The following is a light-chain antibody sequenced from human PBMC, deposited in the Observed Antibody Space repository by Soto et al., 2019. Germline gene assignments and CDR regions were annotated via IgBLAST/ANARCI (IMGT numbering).Light chain of an antibody. V-gene: IGKV1-27*01. J-gene: IGKJ5*01. CDR1: QVISNY. Sequence: DVQMTQSPSSLSVSVGDRVTITCRASQVISNYLAWYQQKPGKPPQLLIYAVSTLQSGVPSRFSGSASGTEFTLTSSSQQPEDVATYYCQKYNRAPLTFGQGTRLE. CDR3: QKYNRAPLT. CDR2: AVS.